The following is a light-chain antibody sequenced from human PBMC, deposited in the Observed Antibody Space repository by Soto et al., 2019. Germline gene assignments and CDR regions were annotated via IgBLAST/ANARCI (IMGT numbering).Light chain of an antibody. CDR2: EVS. CDR1: SSDVGGHNH. V-gene: IGLV2-8*01. CDR3: SSYAGSINVI. J-gene: IGLJ2*01. Sequence: QSALTQPPSASGSPGQSVTISCTGSSSDVGGHNHVSWYQQHPGKAPKLMIYEVSKWPSGVPDRFSGSKSVNTASLTVSGLQAEDEADYYCSSYAGSINVIFGGGTKLTVL.